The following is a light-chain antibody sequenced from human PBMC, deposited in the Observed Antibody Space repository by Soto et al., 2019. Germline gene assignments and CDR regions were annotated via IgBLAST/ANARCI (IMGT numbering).Light chain of an antibody. Sequence: QSALTQPASVSGSPGQSITISCTGSSGDIGDYKYVSWYKQHPGKAPKLMIYDVSNRPSGVCNRFSGSKSGNTASLTISGLQAEDEAAYYCSSYTSTNFVIFGGGTKVTVL. CDR3: SSYTSTNFVI. V-gene: IGLV2-14*01. CDR1: SGDIGDYKY. J-gene: IGLJ2*01. CDR2: DVS.